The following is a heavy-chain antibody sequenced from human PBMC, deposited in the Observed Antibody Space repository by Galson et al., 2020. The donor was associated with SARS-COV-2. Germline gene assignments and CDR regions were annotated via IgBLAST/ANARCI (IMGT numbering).Heavy chain of an antibody. CDR2: ISYDGSNK. Sequence: GESLKISCAASGFTFSSYAMHWVRQAPGKGLEWVAGISYDGSNKYYADTVKGRFTISRDNSKNTLYLQMNSLRAEDTAVYYCAREGDIVVVSDAFDIWGQGTMVTVSS. D-gene: IGHD2-21*01. J-gene: IGHJ3*02. CDR1: GFTFSSYA. V-gene: IGHV3-30*04. CDR3: AREGDIVVVSDAFDI.